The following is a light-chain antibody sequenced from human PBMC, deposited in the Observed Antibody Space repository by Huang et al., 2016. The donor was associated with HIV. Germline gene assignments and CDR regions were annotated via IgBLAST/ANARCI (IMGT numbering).Light chain of an antibody. CDR3: QQYNSYPRT. Sequence: DIQMTQSPSTLSASVGDRVTITCRASQNIRTWLAWYQQKPGTAPKLLIYTASTLQSGVPSRFSGSGSGTEFTLTISSLQPDDFATYHCQQYNSYPRTFGQGTKLEIK. J-gene: IGKJ2*01. CDR1: QNIRTW. V-gene: IGKV1-5*03. CDR2: TAS.